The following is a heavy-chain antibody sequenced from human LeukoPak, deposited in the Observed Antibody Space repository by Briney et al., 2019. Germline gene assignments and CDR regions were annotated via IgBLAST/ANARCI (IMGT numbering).Heavy chain of an antibody. J-gene: IGHJ4*02. CDR1: GFIFSSYG. Sequence: GGSLRLSCAASGFIFSSYGMHWVRQAPGKGLEWVAFIRYAGSSKYYADSVKGRFTISRDNAKNTLYLQMNSLRAEDTAIYYCAKKGYYASGSYFDYWGQGTLVTVSS. V-gene: IGHV3-30*02. D-gene: IGHD3-10*01. CDR2: IRYAGSSK. CDR3: AKKGYYASGSYFDY.